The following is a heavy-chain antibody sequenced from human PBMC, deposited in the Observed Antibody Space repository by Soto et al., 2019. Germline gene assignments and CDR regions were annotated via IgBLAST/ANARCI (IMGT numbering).Heavy chain of an antibody. CDR2: ITPRSATS. CDR1: GDTFSTYT. D-gene: IGHD2-2*01. J-gene: IGHJ6*02. CDR3: AREGLVLVPSTVNSDYYYYAMDV. V-gene: IGHV1-69*12. Sequence: QVQLVQSGAEVKKPGSSVKVSCKAPGDTFSTYTITWVRQAPGQGLEWMGGITPRSATSNYAQKFQGRVTITADESTSTVNMELSRLTSENTAVYYCAREGLVLVPSTVNSDYYYYAMDVWGQGTTVTVSS.